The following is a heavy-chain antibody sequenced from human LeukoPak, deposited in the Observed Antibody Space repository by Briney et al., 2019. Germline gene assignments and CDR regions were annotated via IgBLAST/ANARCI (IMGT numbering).Heavy chain of an antibody. CDR1: GFTFSSYA. V-gene: IGHV3-23*01. CDR3: AKGPNSSGPHY. J-gene: IGHJ4*02. Sequence: AVSLRLTCAASGFTFSSYAMSWVRQAPGKGLEWVSAISGSGGSTYYADSVKGRFTISRDNSKNTLYLQMNSLRAEDTAVYYCAKGPNSSGPHYWGQGTLVTVSS. D-gene: IGHD6-19*01. CDR2: ISGSGGST.